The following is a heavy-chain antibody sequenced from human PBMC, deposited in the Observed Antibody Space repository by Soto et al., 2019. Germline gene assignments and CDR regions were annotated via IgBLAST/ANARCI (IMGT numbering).Heavy chain of an antibody. D-gene: IGHD1-20*01. Sequence: ASVKVSCKASGSTFSTSGISWLRQAPGQGLEWLGWISGSNSHTNYAQKFQGRVTMTTDTSTSTTYMDLRSLRSDDTAVYYCARDTNNWEGNWLDPWGQGTL. CDR2: ISGSNSHT. CDR1: GSTFSTSG. J-gene: IGHJ5*02. CDR3: ARDTNNWEGNWLDP. V-gene: IGHV1-18*01.